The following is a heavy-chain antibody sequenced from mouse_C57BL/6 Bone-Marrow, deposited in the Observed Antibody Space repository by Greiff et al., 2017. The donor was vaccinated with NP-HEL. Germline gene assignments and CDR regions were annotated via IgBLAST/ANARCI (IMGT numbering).Heavy chain of an antibody. J-gene: IGHJ2*01. CDR2: INPNYGTT. Sequence: EVQLQQSGPELVKPGASVKISCKASGYSFTDYNMNWVKQSNGKSLEWIGVINPNYGTTSYNQKFKGKATLTVDQSSSTAYMQLNSLTSEDSAVSSCENLRTYRDFDYWGQGTPLTVSS. CDR3: ENLRTYRDFDY. V-gene: IGHV1-39*01. CDR1: GYSFTDYN.